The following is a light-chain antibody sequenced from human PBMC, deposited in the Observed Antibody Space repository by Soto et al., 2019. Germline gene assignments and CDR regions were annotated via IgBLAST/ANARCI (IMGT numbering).Light chain of an antibody. J-gene: IGKJ1*01. CDR2: DAS. CDR3: QQYKTYPWT. Sequence: DIQMTQSPSTLSASVGDRVTITCRASQTISSWLAWYQHRPGKAPNLLIYDASILKSGVPSRFSGSGSGTKFTLTISSLQPDDFATYYCQQYKTYPWTVGQGTKVDIK. CDR1: QTISSW. V-gene: IGKV1-5*01.